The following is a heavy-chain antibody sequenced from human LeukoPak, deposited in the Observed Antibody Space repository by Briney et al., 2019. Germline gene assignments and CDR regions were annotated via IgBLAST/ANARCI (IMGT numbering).Heavy chain of an antibody. Sequence: SETLSLTCTVSGGSISSSSYYRGWIRQPPGKGLEWIGSIYYSGSTYYNPSLKSRVTISVDTSKNQFSLKLSSVTAADTAVYYCARDQVAVAGFDAFDIWGQGTMVTVSS. CDR1: GGSISSSSYY. D-gene: IGHD6-19*01. J-gene: IGHJ3*02. CDR2: IYYSGST. CDR3: ARDQVAVAGFDAFDI. V-gene: IGHV4-39*02.